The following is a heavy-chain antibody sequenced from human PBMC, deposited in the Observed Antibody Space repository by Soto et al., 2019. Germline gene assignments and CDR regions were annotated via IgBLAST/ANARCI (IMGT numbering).Heavy chain of an antibody. D-gene: IGHD4-17*01. CDR1: GFTFSSYA. CDR2: ISGSGGST. Sequence: GGSLRLSCAASGFTFSSYAMSWVRQAPGKGLEWVSAISGSGGSTYYADSVRGRFTISRDNSKNTLYLQMNSLRAEDTAVYYCAKDPPNYGDPYYYYGMDVWGQGTTVTVS. J-gene: IGHJ6*02. CDR3: AKDPPNYGDPYYYYGMDV. V-gene: IGHV3-23*01.